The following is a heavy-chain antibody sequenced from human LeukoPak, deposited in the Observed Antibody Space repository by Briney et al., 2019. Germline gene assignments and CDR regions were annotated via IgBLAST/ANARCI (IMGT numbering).Heavy chain of an antibody. Sequence: GGSLRLSCAASGFTVSSNYMSRVRQAPGKGLEWVSVIYSGGSTYYADSGKGRFTISRDNSKNTLYLQMNSLRAEDTAVYYCAREGYYYYGMDVWGQGTTVTVSS. V-gene: IGHV3-53*01. CDR2: IYSGGST. J-gene: IGHJ6*02. CDR1: GFTVSSNY. CDR3: AREGYYYYGMDV.